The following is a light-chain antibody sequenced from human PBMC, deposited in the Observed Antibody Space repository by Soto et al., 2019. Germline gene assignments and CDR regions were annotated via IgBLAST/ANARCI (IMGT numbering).Light chain of an antibody. CDR2: DAS. CDR3: QQRSNWPPEVT. Sequence: EIVLTQSPDTLSLSPGERATLSCRASQSVRSSLDWYQQKPGQAPRLLIYDASNRATGIPARFSGSGSGTDFTLTISSLEPEDFAVYYCQQRSNWPPEVTFGPGTKVDIK. J-gene: IGKJ3*01. CDR1: QSVRSS. V-gene: IGKV3-11*01.